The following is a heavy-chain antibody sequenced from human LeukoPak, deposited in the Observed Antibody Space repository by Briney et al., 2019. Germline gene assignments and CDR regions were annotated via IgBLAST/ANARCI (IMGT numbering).Heavy chain of an antibody. Sequence: GGSLRLSCAASGFTFSSYSMNWVRQAPGKGLEWVSSISSSSSYIYYADSVKGRFTISRDNAKNSLYLQMNSLRAEDTAVYYCARVPYSYGGNDRFFDYWGQGTLVTVSS. CDR2: ISSSSSYI. D-gene: IGHD4-23*01. CDR3: ARVPYSYGGNDRFFDY. J-gene: IGHJ4*02. CDR1: GFTFSSYS. V-gene: IGHV3-21*01.